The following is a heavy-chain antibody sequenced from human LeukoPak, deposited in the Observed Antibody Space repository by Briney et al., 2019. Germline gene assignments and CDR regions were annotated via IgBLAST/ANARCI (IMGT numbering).Heavy chain of an antibody. Sequence: ASQTLSLTCAISGGSISSGGYSWHWIRQAPGKGLEWIGYSYYSGDTYYNPSLNSRVTISIDRSKNQFSLKLSSVTAADTAVYYCARADSYDSSGYYSLRHDAFDIWGQGTMVTVSS. J-gene: IGHJ3*02. CDR1: GGSISSGGYS. V-gene: IGHV4-30-2*01. D-gene: IGHD3-22*01. CDR3: ARADSYDSSGYYSLRHDAFDI. CDR2: SYYSGDT.